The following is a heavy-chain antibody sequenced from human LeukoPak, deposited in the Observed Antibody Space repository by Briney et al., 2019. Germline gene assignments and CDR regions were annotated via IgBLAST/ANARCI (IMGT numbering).Heavy chain of an antibody. Sequence: PSETLSLTCTVSGGSISSYYWSWIRQPPGKGLEWIGYIYYSGSTNYNPSLKSRVTISVDTSKNQFSLKPSSVTAADTAVYYCAREGVATTHYFDYWGQGTLVTVSS. CDR2: IYYSGST. D-gene: IGHD5-24*01. J-gene: IGHJ4*02. CDR3: AREGVATTHYFDY. CDR1: GGSISSYY. V-gene: IGHV4-59*01.